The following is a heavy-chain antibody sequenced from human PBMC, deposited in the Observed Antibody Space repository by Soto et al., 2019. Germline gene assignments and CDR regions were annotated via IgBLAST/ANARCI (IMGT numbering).Heavy chain of an antibody. D-gene: IGHD7-27*01. J-gene: IGHJ6*03. Sequence: PGGSLRLSCAASGFTFSSYAMSWVRQAPGRGLEWVSAISGSGGSTYYADSVKGRFTVSRDNARNSLYLQMNSLGAEDTAVYYCARDLSWGSNWYYYMDVWGKGTTVTVSS. V-gene: IGHV3-23*01. CDR3: ARDLSWGSNWYYYMDV. CDR1: GFTFSSYA. CDR2: ISGSGGST.